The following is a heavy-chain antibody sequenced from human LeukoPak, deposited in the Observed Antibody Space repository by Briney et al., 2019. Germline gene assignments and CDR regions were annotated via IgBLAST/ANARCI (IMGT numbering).Heavy chain of an antibody. CDR1: GFTFSGSA. D-gene: IGHD4-17*01. CDR3: ARGSADGDYLFY. J-gene: IGHJ4*02. V-gene: IGHV3-73*01. Sequence: GGSLRLSCAASGFTFSGSAMHWVRQASGKGLEWVGRIRSKANSYATAYAASVKGRFTISRDDSKNTAYLQMNSLKTEDTAVYYCARGSADGDYLFYWGQGILVTVSS. CDR2: IRSKANSYAT.